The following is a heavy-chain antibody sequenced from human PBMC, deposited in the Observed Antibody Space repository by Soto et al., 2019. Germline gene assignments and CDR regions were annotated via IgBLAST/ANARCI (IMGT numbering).Heavy chain of an antibody. V-gene: IGHV6-1*01. D-gene: IGHD6-19*01. CDR3: ARGVAGSGFDL. CDR1: VDRVSSNTAA. CDR2: TYYRSNWRH. J-gene: IGHJ4*02. Sequence: SQTLSLTCAISVDRVSSNTAARNWIRSSPSRGLEWLGRTYYRSNWRHDYAVSVKSRITVNPDTSKNHFSLQLNSVTPDDAAVYYCARGVAGSGFDLWGQGTLVTVSS.